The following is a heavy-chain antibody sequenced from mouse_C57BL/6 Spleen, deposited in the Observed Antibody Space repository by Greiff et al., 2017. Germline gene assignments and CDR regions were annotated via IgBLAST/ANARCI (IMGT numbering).Heavy chain of an antibody. CDR3: ARGGDGSEVSGFDD. CDR1: GYTFTSYW. Sequence: QVQLQQPGAELVKPGASVKMSCKASGYTFTSYWITWVKQKPGQGLEWIGDFYPGSGSTNYNEKFKSKATLTVDTATSTAYVQLSSLTSDDSAVYYCARGGDGSEVSGFDDWGQGTTLTVSS. CDR2: FYPGSGST. D-gene: IGHD1-1*01. J-gene: IGHJ2*01. V-gene: IGHV1-55*01.